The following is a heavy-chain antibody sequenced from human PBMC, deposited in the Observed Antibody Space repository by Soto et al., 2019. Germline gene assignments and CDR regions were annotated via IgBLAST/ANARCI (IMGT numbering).Heavy chain of an antibody. V-gene: IGHV1-3*01. CDR1: GYTFTSYA. Sequence: ASVKVSCKASGYTFTSYAMHWVRQAPGQRLEWMGWINAGNGNTKYSQKFQGRVTITRDTSASTAYMELSSLRSEDTAVYYCARDRTSRVWFDPWAQGTMVTVSS. CDR3: ARDRTSRVWFDP. CDR2: INAGNGNT. D-gene: IGHD2-2*01. J-gene: IGHJ5*02.